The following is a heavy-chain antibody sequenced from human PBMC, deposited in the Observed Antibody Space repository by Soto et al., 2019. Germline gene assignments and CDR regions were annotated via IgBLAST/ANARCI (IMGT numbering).Heavy chain of an antibody. CDR3: AKDKWGYSSSSSYGMDV. Sequence: QVQLVESGGGVVQPGRSLRLSCAASGFTFSSYGMHWVRQAPGKGLEWVAVIVYDGSNKYYEESVKGRFTISRDNSKNTLDLQMNSLRAEDTAVYYCAKDKWGYSSSSSYGMDVWGQGTTVTVSS. CDR1: GFTFSSYG. D-gene: IGHD6-6*01. J-gene: IGHJ6*02. V-gene: IGHV3-30*18. CDR2: IVYDGSNK.